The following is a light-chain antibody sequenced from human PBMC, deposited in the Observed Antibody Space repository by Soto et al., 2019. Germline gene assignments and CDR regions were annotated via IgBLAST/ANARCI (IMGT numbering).Light chain of an antibody. CDR1: QSVSSY. J-gene: IGKJ5*01. Sequence: EIVFTQSPGTLSLSPGERATLSFRASQSVSSYLAWYQQRPGQAPRLLIYDASNRATGIPARFSGSGSGTDFTLTIDNLEPEDFAIYYCQQRNNWPPITFGQGTRLEIK. V-gene: IGKV3-11*01. CDR3: QQRNNWPPIT. CDR2: DAS.